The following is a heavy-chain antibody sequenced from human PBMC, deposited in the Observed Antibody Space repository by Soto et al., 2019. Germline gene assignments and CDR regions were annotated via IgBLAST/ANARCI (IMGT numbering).Heavy chain of an antibody. CDR1: GYTFTGYY. CDR3: ARGEGVVAAYYYYYYMDV. D-gene: IGHD2-15*01. Sequence: ASVKVSCKASGYTFTGYYMHWVRQAPGQGLEWMGWINPNSGGTNYAQKFQGWVTMTRDTSISTAYMELSRLRSDDTAVYYCARGEGVVAAYYYYYYMDVWGKGTTVTVSS. CDR2: INPNSGGT. J-gene: IGHJ6*03. V-gene: IGHV1-2*04.